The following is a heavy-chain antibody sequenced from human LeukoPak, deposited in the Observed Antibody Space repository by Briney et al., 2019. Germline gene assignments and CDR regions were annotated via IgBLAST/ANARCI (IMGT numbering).Heavy chain of an antibody. CDR1: GYSFTSYW. CDR2: IDPSDSET. CDR3: AIQTAMGRSGDY. J-gene: IGHJ4*02. Sequence: GESLKISCKASGYSFTSYWIGWVRQMPGKGLEWMGIIDPSDSETRYTPSFQGQVTISVDKSLTTADLQRNSLKASDTAMYYCAIQTAMGRSGDYWGQGTLVTVSS. D-gene: IGHD5-18*01. V-gene: IGHV5-51*01.